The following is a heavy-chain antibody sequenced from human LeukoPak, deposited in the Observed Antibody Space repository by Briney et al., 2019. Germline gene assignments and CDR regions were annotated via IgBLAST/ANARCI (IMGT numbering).Heavy chain of an antibody. CDR2: IKQDGSEK. J-gene: IGHJ4*02. CDR3: ARQPYIYGDYGDY. Sequence: GGSLRLSCAASGFTVSSNYMSWVRQAPGKGLEWVANIKQDGSEKYYVDSVKGRFTISRDNAKNSLYLQMNSLRAEDTAVYYCARQPYIYGDYGDYWGQGTLVTVSS. V-gene: IGHV3-7*01. CDR1: GFTVSSNY. D-gene: IGHD4-17*01.